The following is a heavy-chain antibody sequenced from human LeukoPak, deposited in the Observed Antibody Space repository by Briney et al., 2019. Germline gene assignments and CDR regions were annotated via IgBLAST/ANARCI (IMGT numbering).Heavy chain of an antibody. D-gene: IGHD2-15*01. CDR3: ARQGGQGGMDV. CDR2: IDPSDSYT. Sequence: GESLKISCKGSGYSFTSYWITWVRPMPGKGLGWMGRIDPSDSYTNYSPSFQGHVTISADKSISTAYLQWSSLTASDTAMYYCARQGGQGGMDVWGQGTTVTVPS. CDR1: GYSFTSYW. J-gene: IGHJ6*02. V-gene: IGHV5-10-1*01.